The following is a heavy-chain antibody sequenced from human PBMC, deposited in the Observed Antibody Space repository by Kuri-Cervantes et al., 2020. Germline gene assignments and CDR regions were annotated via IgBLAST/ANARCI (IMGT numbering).Heavy chain of an antibody. CDR1: GYTFTSYD. V-gene: IGHV1-8*01. CDR3: ARVLSAGELPLGGGWFDP. J-gene: IGHJ5*02. Sequence: ASVKVSCKASGYTFTSYDINWVRQATGQGLEWMGWMNPNSGNTGYAQKFQGRVTMTRNTSISTAYMELSSLRSEDTAVYYCARVLSAGELPLGGGWFDPWGQGTLVTVSS. D-gene: IGHD1-26*01. CDR2: MNPNSGNT.